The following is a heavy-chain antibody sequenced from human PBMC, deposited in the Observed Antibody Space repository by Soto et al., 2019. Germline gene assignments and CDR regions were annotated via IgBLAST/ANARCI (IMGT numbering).Heavy chain of an antibody. J-gene: IGHJ4*02. D-gene: IGHD2-2*03. CDR2: ISGSGGST. CDR3: AKEGGYCSSTSCYGRVYY. CDR1: GFTFSSYA. V-gene: IGHV3-23*01. Sequence: EVQLLESGGGLVQPGGSLRLSCAASGFTFSSYAMSWVRQAPGKGLEWVSAISGSGGSTYYADSVKGRFTISGDNSKKTLYLQMNSLRAEDTAVYYCAKEGGYCSSTSCYGRVYYWGQGTLVTVSS.